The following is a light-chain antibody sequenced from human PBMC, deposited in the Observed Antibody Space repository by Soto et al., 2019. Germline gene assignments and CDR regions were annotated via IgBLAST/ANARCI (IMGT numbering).Light chain of an antibody. V-gene: IGKV1-5*01. CDR3: QQYNSYSPT. CDR2: DAS. CDR1: QSVSTW. Sequence: DIQMTQSPSSLSASVGDTVTITCRASQSVSTWLAWYQQKAGKAPKLLIYDASSLESGVPSRFRGYGSGTELTLTISSLQPGDSATYYCQQYNSYSPTFGQRTKVEI. J-gene: IGKJ1*01.